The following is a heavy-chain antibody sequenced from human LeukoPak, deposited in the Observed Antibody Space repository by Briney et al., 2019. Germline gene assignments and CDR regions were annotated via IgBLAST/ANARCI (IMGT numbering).Heavy chain of an antibody. J-gene: IGHJ6*03. CDR2: INPNSGGT. D-gene: IGHD6-19*01. CDR3: ARTKQWLRYYYYMDV. CDR1: GYTFTGYY. Sequence: GASVKVSCKASGYTFTGYYMHWVRQAPGQGLEWMRWINPNSGGTNYAQKFQGRVTMTRDTSISTAYMELSRLRSDDTAVYYCARTKQWLRYYYYMDVWGKGTTVTVSS. V-gene: IGHV1-2*02.